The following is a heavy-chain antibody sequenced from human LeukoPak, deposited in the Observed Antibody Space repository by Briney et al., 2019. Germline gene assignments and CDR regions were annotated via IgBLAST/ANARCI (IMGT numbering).Heavy chain of an antibody. Sequence: ASVKVSCKASGYTFTSYAMNWVRQAPGQGLEWMGWINTNTGNPTYAQGFTGRFVFSLDTSVSTAYLQTSSLKAEDTAVYYCAREAEYWNDGVNWFDPWGQGTLVTVSS. J-gene: IGHJ5*02. CDR2: INTNTGNP. V-gene: IGHV7-4-1*02. D-gene: IGHD1-1*01. CDR3: AREAEYWNDGVNWFDP. CDR1: GYTFTSYA.